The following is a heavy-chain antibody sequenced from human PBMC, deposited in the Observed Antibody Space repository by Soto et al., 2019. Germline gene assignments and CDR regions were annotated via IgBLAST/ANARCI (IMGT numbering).Heavy chain of an antibody. CDR2: INAGNGNT. D-gene: IGHD3-22*01. CDR3: ARASITMIVVVSPFDY. J-gene: IGHJ4*02. CDR1: GYTFTSYA. Sequence: GASVKVSCKASGYTFTSYAMHWVRQAPGQRLEWMGWINAGNGNTKYSQKFQGRVTITRDTSASTAYMELSSLRSEDTAVYYCARASITMIVVVSPFDYWGQGTLVTVSS. V-gene: IGHV1-3*01.